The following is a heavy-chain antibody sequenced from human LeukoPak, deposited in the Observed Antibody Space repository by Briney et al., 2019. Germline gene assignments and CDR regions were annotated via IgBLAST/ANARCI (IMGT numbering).Heavy chain of an antibody. J-gene: IGHJ4*02. D-gene: IGHD1-1*01. CDR3: ARDVRGGYNDY. Sequence: PGGSLRLSCAASGFXFSGYWMHWVRQAPGKGLVWVSHISSDGSRTTYADSVRGRFTISRDNAKNTLNLQMNSLTAEDTAVYYCARDVRGGYNDYWGQGTLVTVS. CDR2: ISSDGSRT. V-gene: IGHV3-74*01. CDR1: GFXFSGYW.